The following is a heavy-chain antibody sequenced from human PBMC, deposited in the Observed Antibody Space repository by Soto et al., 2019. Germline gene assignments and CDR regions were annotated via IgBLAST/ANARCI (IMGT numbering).Heavy chain of an antibody. CDR2: IYYSGST. Sequence: SSVTLSRTFTVYEGSISQDGYYWCWTRQHPEKGLEWIGYIYYSGSTYYNPSFKSRVTISVDTPKKQFSLKLSSVTAPDTAVYYLTRAPGAVTVRGVIVIHPSQINPWVQGPLVTVSS. J-gene: IGHJ5*02. CDR1: EGSISQDGYY. CDR3: TRAPGAVTVRGVIVIHPSQINP. D-gene: IGHD3-16*02. V-gene: IGHV4-31*03.